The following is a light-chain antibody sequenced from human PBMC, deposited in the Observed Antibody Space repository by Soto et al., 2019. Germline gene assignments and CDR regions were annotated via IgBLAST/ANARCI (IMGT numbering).Light chain of an antibody. CDR1: QSLSSNY. J-gene: IGKJ4*01. CDR2: GAS. CDR3: QQYNNWLT. V-gene: IGKV3-20*01. Sequence: EIVLTQSPDTLSLSPGERATLSCRTSQSLSSNYLAWYQQRPGQAPRLLIYGASSRATGIPDRFSGSGSGTDFTLSISRLEPEDLAVYFCQQYNNWLTFGGGTKVDIK.